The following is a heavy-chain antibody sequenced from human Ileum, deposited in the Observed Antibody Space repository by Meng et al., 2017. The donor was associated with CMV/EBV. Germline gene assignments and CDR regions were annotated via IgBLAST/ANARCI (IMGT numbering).Heavy chain of an antibody. D-gene: IGHD4-17*01. CDR1: GFIFSNYG. V-gene: IGHV3-30*02. CDR3: VKDTGTGDY. CDR2: IQYDGSYK. J-gene: IGHJ4*02. Sequence: QVQLVESGGGVVEPGGSLRLSCAASGFIFSNYGMHWVRQGPGKGLEWVAFIQYDGSYKSYTDSVKGRFTISRDNSKNTVYLQMNSLRTEDTAVFYCVKDTGTGDYWGQGTLVTVSS.